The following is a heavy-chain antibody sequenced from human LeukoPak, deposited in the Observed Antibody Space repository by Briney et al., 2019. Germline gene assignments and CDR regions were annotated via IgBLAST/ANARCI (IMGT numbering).Heavy chain of an antibody. J-gene: IGHJ4*02. D-gene: IGHD3-22*01. CDR3: ARVVLDYYDSSGYHDY. Sequence: AGGSLRLSCAATGFTFSSYWMHWVRQAPGKGLVWVSRINSDGSSTSYADSVKGRFTISRDNAKNTLYLQMNSLRAEDTAVYYCARVVLDYYDSSGYHDYWGQGTLVTVSS. V-gene: IGHV3-74*01. CDR1: GFTFSSYW. CDR2: INSDGSST.